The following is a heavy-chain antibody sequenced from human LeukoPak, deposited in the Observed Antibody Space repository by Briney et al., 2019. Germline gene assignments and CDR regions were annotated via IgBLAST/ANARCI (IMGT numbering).Heavy chain of an antibody. CDR2: ISGGGGTT. CDR3: ARDYADYVGYFFFDY. Sequence: PGGSLRLSCAASGFTFNNYAMNWVRQAPGKGLEWVSSISGGGGTTYYADSAKGRFTISRDNSQNTLYLQMNSLRAEDTAVYYCARDYADYVGYFFFDYWGRGTLVTVSS. V-gene: IGHV3-23*01. D-gene: IGHD4-17*01. J-gene: IGHJ4*02. CDR1: GFTFNNYA.